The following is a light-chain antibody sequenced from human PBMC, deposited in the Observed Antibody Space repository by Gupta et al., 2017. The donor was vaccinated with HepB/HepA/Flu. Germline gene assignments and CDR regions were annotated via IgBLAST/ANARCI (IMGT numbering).Light chain of an antibody. Sequence: QSVLTQPPSASGTPGQRVPIPCSGSSPNIGSNTVNWYQQLPGTAPKLLIYSNNERPSGVPDRFSGSKSGTSASLAISGLQSEDEADYYCAAWDGSLNGWVFGGGTKLTVL. V-gene: IGLV1-44*01. CDR1: SPNIGSNT. CDR2: SNN. J-gene: IGLJ3*02. CDR3: AAWDGSLNGWV.